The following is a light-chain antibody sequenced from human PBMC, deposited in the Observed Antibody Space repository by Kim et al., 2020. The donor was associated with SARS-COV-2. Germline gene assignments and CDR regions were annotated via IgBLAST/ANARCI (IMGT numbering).Light chain of an antibody. CDR3: QQCKGAPWT. V-gene: IGKV1-27*01. CDR1: QGISNY. Sequence: GDRDTITCRASQGISNYVAWYQQKPGKVPKLLIYAASALRAGVPSRFSGSGSGTDFTLTITSLQPEDVAVYYCQQCKGAPWTFGHGTKVDIK. CDR2: AAS. J-gene: IGKJ1*01.